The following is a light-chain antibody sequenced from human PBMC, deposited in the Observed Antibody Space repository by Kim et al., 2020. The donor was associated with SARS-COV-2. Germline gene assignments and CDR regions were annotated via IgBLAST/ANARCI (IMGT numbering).Light chain of an antibody. Sequence: DIQMTQSPSTLSASVGDRVTITCRASQSISSWLAWYQQKPGKAPKLLIYKASSLESGVPSRFSDSGSGTEFTLTISSLQPDDFATYYCQHYNSFPLTFGGGTKVDIK. J-gene: IGKJ4*01. CDR1: QSISSW. CDR3: QHYNSFPLT. V-gene: IGKV1-5*03. CDR2: KAS.